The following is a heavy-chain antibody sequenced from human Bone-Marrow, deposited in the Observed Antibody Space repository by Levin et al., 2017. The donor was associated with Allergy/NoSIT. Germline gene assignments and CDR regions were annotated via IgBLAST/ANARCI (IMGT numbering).Heavy chain of an antibody. CDR3: ARGSVVVDAASWFDP. V-gene: IGHV1-69*13. D-gene: IGHD2-15*01. Sequence: ASVKVSCKASGGTFSRHAISWVRQAPGQGLEWMGGIMPIFGTANYAQKFRGRVTITADESTSTAYMEVSSLRSEDTAVYYCARGSVVVDAASWFDPWGQGTLVTVSS. CDR1: GGTFSRHA. J-gene: IGHJ5*02. CDR2: IMPIFGTA.